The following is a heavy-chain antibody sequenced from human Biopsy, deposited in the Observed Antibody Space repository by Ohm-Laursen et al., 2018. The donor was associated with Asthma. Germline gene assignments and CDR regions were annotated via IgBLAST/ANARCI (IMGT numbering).Heavy chain of an antibody. D-gene: IGHD3-3*01. CDR3: ARDVMEWYLPAFDF. Sequence: SLRLSCAASGFTFRSYAMHWVRQAPGKGLEWVAVGGSYYDGGLKYYADSVNGRFTVFRDDSKNTLYLQMNSLRPDDTAVYYCARDVMEWYLPAFDFWGQGTLVTVSS. J-gene: IGHJ4*02. CDR1: GFTFRSYA. V-gene: IGHV3-30-3*01. CDR2: GGSYYDGGLK.